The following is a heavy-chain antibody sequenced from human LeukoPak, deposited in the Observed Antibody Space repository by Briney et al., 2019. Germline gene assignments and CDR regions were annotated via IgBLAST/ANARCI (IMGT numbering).Heavy chain of an antibody. D-gene: IGHD2-21*01. J-gene: IGHJ4*02. V-gene: IGHV3-66*01. CDR2: IYSGGST. CDR3: ARESFAGDWKGFFDY. CDR1: GFTVSNKY. Sequence: QPGGSLRLSCAASGFTVSNKYMSWVRQAPGRGLEWVSVIYSGGSTYYADSVKGRFSISRDKSKNTLYLQMNSLRAEDTAVYYCARESFAGDWKGFFDYWGQGTLVTVSS.